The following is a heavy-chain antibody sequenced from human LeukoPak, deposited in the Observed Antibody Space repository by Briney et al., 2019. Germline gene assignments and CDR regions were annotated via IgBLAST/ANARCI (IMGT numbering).Heavy chain of an antibody. CDR2: ISAYNGNT. D-gene: IGHD6-6*01. J-gene: IGHJ6*02. CDR1: GYTFTSYG. Sequence: ASVKVSCKASGYTFTSYGISWVRQAPGQGLEWMGWISAYNGNTNYAQKLQGRVTMTTDTSTSTAYMELRSLRSDDTAVYYCARVSGPYSSSSGYYYYYGMDVWGQGTTVTVSS. CDR3: ARVSGPYSSSSGYYYYYGMDV. V-gene: IGHV1-18*01.